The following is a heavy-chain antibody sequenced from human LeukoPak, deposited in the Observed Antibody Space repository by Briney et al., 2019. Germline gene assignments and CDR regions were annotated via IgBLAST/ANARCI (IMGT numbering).Heavy chain of an antibody. J-gene: IGHJ6*03. D-gene: IGHD6-6*01. CDR3: ARGRGSSYYYYYMDV. V-gene: IGHV1-8*01. CDR2: MSPDSGYT. CDR1: GYTFTSYD. Sequence: ASVKVSCKASGYTFTSYDINWVRQATGQGLEWMGWMSPDSGYTGYAQTFQGRVAMTTDTSTSTAYMELRSLRSDDTAVYYCARGRGSSYYYYYMDVWGKGTTVTVSS.